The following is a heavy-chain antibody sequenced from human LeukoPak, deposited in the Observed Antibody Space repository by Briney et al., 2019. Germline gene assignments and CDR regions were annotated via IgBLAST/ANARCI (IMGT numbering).Heavy chain of an antibody. V-gene: IGHV3-21*01. D-gene: IGHD1-7*01. CDR3: ARVLGTTVPTG. Sequence: GGSLRLSCAASGFTFSSYSVNWVRQAPGKGLEWVSSISSSSSYIYYADSVKGRFTISRDNAKNSLYLQMNSLRAEDTAVYYCARVLGTTVPTGWGQGTLVTVSS. CDR2: ISSSSSYI. J-gene: IGHJ4*02. CDR1: GFTFSSYS.